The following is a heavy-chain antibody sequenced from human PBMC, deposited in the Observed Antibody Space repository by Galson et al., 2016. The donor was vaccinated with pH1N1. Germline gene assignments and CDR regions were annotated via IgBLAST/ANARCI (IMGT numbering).Heavy chain of an antibody. CDR3: AQVPFMAPVQAVMLGYYFDY. Sequence: SLRLSCAASGFTFNLHAMSWVRQAPGKGLEWVAGISGGAKSTDYADSAKGRFTISRDNSQNTLYLQMHRLGGEDTAIYHCAQVPFMAPVQAVMLGYYFDYWVQGILVTVSS. D-gene: IGHD2-2*01. V-gene: IGHV3-23*01. CDR1: GFTFNLHA. CDR2: ISGGAKST. J-gene: IGHJ4*02.